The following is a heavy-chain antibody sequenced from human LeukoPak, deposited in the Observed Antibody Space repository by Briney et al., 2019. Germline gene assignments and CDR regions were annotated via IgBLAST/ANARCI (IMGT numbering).Heavy chain of an antibody. Sequence: ASVKVSCKASGGTFSSYAISWVRQAPGQGLEWMGGIIPIFGTANYAQKFQGRVTITADKSTSTAYMELSSLRSEDTAVYYCARSYQQEEYGMDVWAKGPRSPSPQ. CDR2: IIPIFGTA. D-gene: IGHD2-2*01. J-gene: IGHJ6*04. CDR1: GGTFSSYA. V-gene: IGHV1-69*06. CDR3: ARSYQQEEYGMDV.